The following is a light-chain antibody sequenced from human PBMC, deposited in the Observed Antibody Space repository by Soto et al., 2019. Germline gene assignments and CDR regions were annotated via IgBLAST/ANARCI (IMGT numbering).Light chain of an antibody. J-gene: IGKJ1*01. CDR1: QSMNDW. CDR3: LRYNAFSQT. CDR2: DAS. V-gene: IGKV1-5*01. Sequence: DIQMTQSPSTLSASVGDRVTITCRASQSMNDWLAWYQQKPGKAPKVLIYDASSLQSGVPSRFSGSGSGTEFTLTIDSLQSDGVAIYYCLRYNAFSQTFGQGTKVDIK.